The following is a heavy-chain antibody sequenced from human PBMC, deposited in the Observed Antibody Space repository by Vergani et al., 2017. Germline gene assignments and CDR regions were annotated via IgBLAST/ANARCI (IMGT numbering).Heavy chain of an antibody. CDR1: GFSFGDYA. Sequence: EVQLVESGGGLVPPGRSRRLPCAASGFSFGDYAMTWVRQAPGKGLEWVAFIRNKAYGGTTEYAASVKGRFTISRDDSKRLAYLQLSGLKTEDTAVYFCSRGRGYSFGYSDYWGQGTLVTVSS. J-gene: IGHJ4*02. V-gene: IGHV3-49*04. D-gene: IGHD5-18*01. CDR3: SRGRGYSFGYSDY. CDR2: IRNKAYGGTT.